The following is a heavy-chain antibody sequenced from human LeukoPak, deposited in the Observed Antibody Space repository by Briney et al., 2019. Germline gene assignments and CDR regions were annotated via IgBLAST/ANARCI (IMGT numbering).Heavy chain of an antibody. CDR1: GGTFSSYA. Sequence: SVKVSCKASGGTFSSYAISWVRQAPGQGLEWMGGIIPIFGTANYTQKFQGRVTITADESTSTAYMELSSLRSEDTAVYYCARGSVGGYSYGYLGIDYWGQGTLVTVSS. J-gene: IGHJ4*02. V-gene: IGHV1-69*13. D-gene: IGHD5-18*01. CDR2: IIPIFGTA. CDR3: ARGSVGGYSYGYLGIDY.